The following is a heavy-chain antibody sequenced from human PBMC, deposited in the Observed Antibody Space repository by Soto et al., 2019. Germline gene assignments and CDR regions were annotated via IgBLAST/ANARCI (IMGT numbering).Heavy chain of an antibody. CDR1: GCTLDEYG. D-gene: IGHD1-26*01. V-gene: IGHV3-20*04. CDR3: ASAPTGSHVGNAFHY. J-gene: IGHJ4*02. Sequence: EVQLVESGGGVVRPGGSLGLSCAASGCTLDEYGMTWVRQAPGKGLEWVAGINCDGGSTGYAASVKGRFIISRDNDKNYLYLQMNSLRAEDTALYYCASAPTGSHVGNAFHYWGQGTPVTVS. CDR2: INCDGGST.